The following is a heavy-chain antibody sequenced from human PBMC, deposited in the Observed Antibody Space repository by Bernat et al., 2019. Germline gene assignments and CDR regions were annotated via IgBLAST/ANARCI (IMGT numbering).Heavy chain of an antibody. J-gene: IGHJ4*02. D-gene: IGHD2-15*01. CDR3: AKDRYCSGGGCYTFEY. V-gene: IGHV3-23*01. CDR2: IVGSGTST. Sequence: EVQLLESGGGLGQPGGPLRLSCAASGFTFSSYAMGWVRQAPGKGLEWVSAIVGSGTSTYYADSVKGRFTISRDNSKNTLYLQMDSLRTEDTAVYYCAKDRYCSGGGCYTFEYWGQGTQVTVSS. CDR1: GFTFSSYA.